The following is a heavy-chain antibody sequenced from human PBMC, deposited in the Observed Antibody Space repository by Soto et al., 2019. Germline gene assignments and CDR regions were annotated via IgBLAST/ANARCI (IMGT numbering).Heavy chain of an antibody. CDR2: INPNRGGT. V-gene: IGHV1-2*02. J-gene: IGHJ2*01. Sequence: QVQLVQSGAEVKKPGASVKVSCKASGYTFTGYYMHWVRQAPGQGLEWMGWINPNRGGTNYAQTFQGRVTMTRDTSISTAYMELSRLRSDDTAVYYCARCYGDYNWYFDLWGRGTLVTVSS. CDR1: GYTFTGYY. CDR3: ARCYGDYNWYFDL. D-gene: IGHD4-17*01.